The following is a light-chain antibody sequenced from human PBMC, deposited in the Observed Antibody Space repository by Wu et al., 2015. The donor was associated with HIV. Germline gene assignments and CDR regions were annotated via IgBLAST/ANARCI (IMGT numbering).Light chain of an antibody. J-gene: IGKJ5*01. V-gene: IGKV3-11*01. CDR1: LSVGTN. CDR2: TAS. CDR3: QQRFTWPLT. Sequence: EIVMTQSPDTLSVSPGGRATLSCRASLSVGTNLAWYQHRPDQPPKLLFHTASTRATGIPGRFSGSGAGTDFTLTISSLEPEDSAVYYCQQRFTWPLTFGQGTRLEIK.